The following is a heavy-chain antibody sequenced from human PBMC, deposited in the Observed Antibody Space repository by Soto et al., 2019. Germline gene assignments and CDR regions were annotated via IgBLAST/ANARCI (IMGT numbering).Heavy chain of an antibody. CDR3: ASGASGNYR. J-gene: IGHJ4*02. CDR2: IYSGGTT. V-gene: IGHV3-66*01. D-gene: IGHD3-10*01. CDR1: GFTVSSNY. Sequence: EVQLVESGGGLVQPGGSLRLSCAASGFTVSSNYMTWVRQAPGKGLEWVSNIYSGGTTSYADSVKGRFTISRDNSKNTLLLQMNGLRDDGTAVYYCASGASGNYRWGQGTLVTVSS.